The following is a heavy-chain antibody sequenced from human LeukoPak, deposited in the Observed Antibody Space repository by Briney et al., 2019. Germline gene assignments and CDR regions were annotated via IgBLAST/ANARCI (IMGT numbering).Heavy chain of an antibody. CDR3: ATNSYYFDY. D-gene: IGHD5-18*01. J-gene: IGHJ4*02. Sequence: GGSLRLSCAASGFTFSSYAMSWVRQAPGKGLEWVSAISGSGGSPYYAGSVKGRFTISRDNSKNTLYLQMNSLRAEDTAVYYCATNSYYFDYWGQGTLVTVSS. CDR1: GFTFSSYA. CDR2: ISGSGGSP. V-gene: IGHV3-23*01.